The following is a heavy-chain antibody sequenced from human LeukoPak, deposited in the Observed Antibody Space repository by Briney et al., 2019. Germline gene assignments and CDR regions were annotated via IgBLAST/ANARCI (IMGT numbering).Heavy chain of an antibody. CDR3: ARLPRLTGVDY. J-gene: IGHJ4*02. Sequence: PSETLFLTCTVSGGSISSSSYYWGWIRQPPGKGLEWIGSIYYSGSTYYNPSLKSRVTISVDTSKNQFSLKLSSVTAADTAVNYCARLPRLTGVDYWGQGTLVTVSS. CDR2: IYYSGST. CDR1: GGSISSSSYY. V-gene: IGHV4-39*01. D-gene: IGHD7-27*01.